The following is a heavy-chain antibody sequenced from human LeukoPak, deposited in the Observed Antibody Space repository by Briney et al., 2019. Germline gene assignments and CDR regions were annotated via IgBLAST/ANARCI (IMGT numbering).Heavy chain of an antibody. V-gene: IGHV3-64D*09. CDR3: VKDLSGNFYFDY. Sequence: GGSLRLSCSASGFTFSSYAMHWVRQASGKGLEYVSAVSSNGDSTYYADSVKGRFTISRDNPKNTLYLQMSSLRAEDTAVYYCVKDLSGNFYFDYWGQGTLVTVSS. J-gene: IGHJ4*02. CDR2: VSSNGDST. CDR1: GFTFSSYA. D-gene: IGHD1-1*01.